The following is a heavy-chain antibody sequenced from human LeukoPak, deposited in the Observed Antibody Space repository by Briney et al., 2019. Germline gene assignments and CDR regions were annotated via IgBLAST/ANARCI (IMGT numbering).Heavy chain of an antibody. D-gene: IGHD3-9*01. V-gene: IGHV3-20*01. Sequence: PGGSLRLSCAASGFTFDDYGMSCVRHAPGKGLEWVSGINWNGGSTGYADSVKGRFTISRDNAKNSLYLQMNSLRAEDTALYHCARGVYDILSYWGQGTLVTVSS. CDR1: GFTFDDYG. J-gene: IGHJ4*02. CDR3: ARGVYDILSY. CDR2: INWNGGST.